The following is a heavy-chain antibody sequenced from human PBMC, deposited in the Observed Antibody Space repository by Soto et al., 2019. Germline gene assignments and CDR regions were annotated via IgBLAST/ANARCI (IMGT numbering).Heavy chain of an antibody. CDR1: GFTFSSYG. CDR3: AIDLATVTKPYYYYGMDV. D-gene: IGHD4-17*01. V-gene: IGHV3-33*01. CDR2: IWYDGSNK. J-gene: IGHJ6*02. Sequence: GGSLRLSCAASGFTFSSYGMHWVRQAPGKGLEWVAVIWYDGSNKYNAESVKGRFTISRDNSKNTLYLQMKRLRAEDTAVYYCAIDLATVTKPYYYYGMDVWGQGTTVTVSS.